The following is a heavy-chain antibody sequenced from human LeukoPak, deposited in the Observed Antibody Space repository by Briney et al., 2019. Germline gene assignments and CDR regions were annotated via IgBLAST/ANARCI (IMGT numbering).Heavy chain of an antibody. Sequence: GGSLRLSCAASGLTFSSHWMHWVRQAPGKGLVWVSRINSDGSSTDYADSVKGRFTISRDNAENTLYLEMNSLRAEDTAVYYCIKGRQPDYWGQGTLVTVSS. D-gene: IGHD6-13*01. CDR1: GLTFSSHW. V-gene: IGHV3-74*01. J-gene: IGHJ4*02. CDR3: IKGRQPDY. CDR2: INSDGSST.